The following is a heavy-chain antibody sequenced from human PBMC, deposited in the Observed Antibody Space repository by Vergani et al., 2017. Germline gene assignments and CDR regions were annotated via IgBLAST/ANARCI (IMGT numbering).Heavy chain of an antibody. J-gene: IGHJ5*02. CDR3: ARGTNSISSGWYGGWFDP. D-gene: IGHD6-19*01. V-gene: IGHV4-39*07. CDR2: IYYSGST. CDR1: GGSISSSSYY. Sequence: QLQLQESGPGLVKPSETLSLTCTVSGGSISSSSYYWGWIRQPPGKGLEWIGSIYYSGSTNYNPSLKSRVTISVDTSKNQFSLKLSSMTAADTAVYYCARGTNSISSGWYGGWFDPWGQGTLVTVSS.